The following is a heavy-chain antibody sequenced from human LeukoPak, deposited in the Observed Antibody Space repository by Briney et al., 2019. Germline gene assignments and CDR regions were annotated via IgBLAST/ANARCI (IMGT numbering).Heavy chain of an antibody. Sequence: ASVKVSCKASGYTFIDDYIYWVRQAPGQGLEWMGWINPNSGGTKYAQKFQGRVTMTRDTSISTAYMDLSKLRSDDTAVYYRARDRSSGWYSWFDPWGQGTLVTVSS. D-gene: IGHD6-19*01. CDR3: ARDRSSGWYSWFDP. CDR1: GYTFIDDY. CDR2: INPNSGGT. V-gene: IGHV1-2*02. J-gene: IGHJ5*02.